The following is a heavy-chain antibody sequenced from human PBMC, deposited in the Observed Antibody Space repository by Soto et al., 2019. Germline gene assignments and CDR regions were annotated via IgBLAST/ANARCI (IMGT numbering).Heavy chain of an antibody. J-gene: IGHJ4*01. CDR1: GGLFSSYP. Sequence: SVKVSCKASGGLFSSYPSSWVRQVPGQGLEWMGGIIPVFQTAYYTQRFQGRVTITADESTNTAYMELSSLRSEDTAIYYCARGCSGYPWFNEFWGHAALGSRSS. D-gene: IGHD3-22*01. CDR3: ARGCSGYPWFNEF. CDR2: IIPVFQTA. V-gene: IGHV1-69*13.